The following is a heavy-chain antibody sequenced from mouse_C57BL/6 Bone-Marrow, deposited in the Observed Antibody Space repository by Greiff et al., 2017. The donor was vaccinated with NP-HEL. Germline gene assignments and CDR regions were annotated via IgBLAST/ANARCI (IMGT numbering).Heavy chain of an antibody. D-gene: IGHD2-4*01. J-gene: IGHJ2*01. CDR3: ARLWIDYDYFDY. V-gene: IGHV3-6*01. CDR2: ISYDGSN. Sequence: ESGPGLVKPSQSLSLTCSVTGYSITSGYYWNWIRQFPGNKLEWMGYISYDGSNNYNPSLKNRISITRDTSKNQFFLKLNSVTTEDTATYYCARLWIDYDYFDYWGQGTTLTVSS. CDR1: GYSITSGYY.